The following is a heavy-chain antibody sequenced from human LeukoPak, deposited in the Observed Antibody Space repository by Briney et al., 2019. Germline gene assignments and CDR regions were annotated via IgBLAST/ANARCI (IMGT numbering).Heavy chain of an antibody. D-gene: IGHD6-13*01. Sequence: GSLRLSCAASEFTFSNYAMNWVRQAPGKGLEWVSGIGGSGGSTYYADSVKGRFTMSRDNSKNTLSLQMNSLRAEDTALYYCAKDKLGAGGQSDYWGQGTLVTVSS. CDR3: AKDKLGAGGQSDY. CDR2: IGGSGGST. V-gene: IGHV3-23*01. CDR1: EFTFSNYA. J-gene: IGHJ4*02.